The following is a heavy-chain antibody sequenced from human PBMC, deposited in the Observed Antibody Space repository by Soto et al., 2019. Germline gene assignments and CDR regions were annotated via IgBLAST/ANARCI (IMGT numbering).Heavy chain of an antibody. J-gene: IGHJ2*01. Sequence: QVQLVQSGAEVKKPGASVKVSCKASGYTFTSYYMHWVRQAPGQGLEWMGIINPRGGSTSYAQKVQGRVTMTRDTSTSTVYMELSSLRSEDTAVYYCAVLSYSSIPFDLWGRGTLVTVSS. V-gene: IGHV1-46*01. CDR2: INPRGGST. CDR1: GYTFTSYY. CDR3: AVLSYSSIPFDL. D-gene: IGHD6-13*01.